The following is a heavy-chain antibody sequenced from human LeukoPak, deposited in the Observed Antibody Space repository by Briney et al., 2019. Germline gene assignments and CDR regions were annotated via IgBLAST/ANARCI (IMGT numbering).Heavy chain of an antibody. CDR3: ARDSGNERLGVYFDY. CDR1: GGSISTYY. V-gene: IGHV4-4*07. J-gene: IGHJ4*02. D-gene: IGHD7-27*01. Sequence: PSETLSLTCTVSGGSISTYYWNWIRQPAGKGLEWIGRIYTTGTTNYHPSLKGRLTMSVDTSKNQFSLKLSSVTAADTAVYYCARDSGNERLGVYFDYWGQGTLVTVSS. CDR2: IYTTGTT.